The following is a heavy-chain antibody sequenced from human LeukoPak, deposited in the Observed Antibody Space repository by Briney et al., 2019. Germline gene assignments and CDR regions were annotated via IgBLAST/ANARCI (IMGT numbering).Heavy chain of an antibody. CDR1: GGSFSGYY. Sequence: SETLSLTCAVSGGSFSGYYLSWIRQPPGKGLEWIGEINHSGSTNYNPSLKSRVTISVDTSKNQFSLKLSSVTAADTAVYYCARGSSVELFDYWGQGTLVTVSS. D-gene: IGHD1-26*01. CDR2: INHSGST. V-gene: IGHV4-34*01. J-gene: IGHJ4*02. CDR3: ARGSSVELFDY.